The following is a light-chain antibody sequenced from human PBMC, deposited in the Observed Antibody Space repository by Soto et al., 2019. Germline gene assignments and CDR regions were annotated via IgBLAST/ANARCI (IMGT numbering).Light chain of an antibody. Sequence: EIVMTQSPGTLSVSPGERATLSCRASQSVSSNLAWYQQKPGQAPSLLIYGASTRATGIPARFSGSGSGTEFALTISSLQSGDLAVYYCQQYNNWPRTFGQGTKV. CDR3: QQYNNWPRT. CDR1: QSVSSN. V-gene: IGKV3-15*01. CDR2: GAS. J-gene: IGKJ1*01.